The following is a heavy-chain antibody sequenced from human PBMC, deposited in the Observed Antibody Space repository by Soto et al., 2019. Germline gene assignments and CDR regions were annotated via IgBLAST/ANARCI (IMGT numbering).Heavy chain of an antibody. Sequence: XGTLSLPCAVSGDSISSYFWGWIRQPPGKGLECIGYIYYSGSTNYNPSLKSRVTISIDTSKNQFSLKVSSVTAADTAVYYCARVHYDSSGYFPDYFDYWGRGTLVTVSS. CDR1: GDSISSYF. J-gene: IGHJ4*02. CDR3: ARVHYDSSGYFPDYFDY. V-gene: IGHV4-59*01. CDR2: IYYSGST. D-gene: IGHD3-22*01.